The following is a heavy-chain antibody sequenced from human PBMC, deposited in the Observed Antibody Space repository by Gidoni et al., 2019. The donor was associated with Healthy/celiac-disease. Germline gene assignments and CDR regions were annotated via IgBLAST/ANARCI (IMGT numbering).Heavy chain of an antibody. J-gene: IGHJ4*02. CDR1: GFTFSSYG. D-gene: IGHD3-10*01. CDR2: IAYDGSNK. Sequence: QVQLVESGGGVVQPGRSLRLSCAASGFTFSSYGLHWVRQAPGKGLEWVAGIAYDGSNKHYADSVKGRLTISRDNSNKTLYLQMNSLRAEDTAVYYWAKGGHYGSGSDYDYWGQGTLVTVSS. V-gene: IGHV3-30*18. CDR3: AKGGHYGSGSDYDY.